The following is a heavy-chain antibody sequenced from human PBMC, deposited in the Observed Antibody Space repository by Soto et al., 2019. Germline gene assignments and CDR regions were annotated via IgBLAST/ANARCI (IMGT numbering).Heavy chain of an antibody. CDR1: GGSISSHY. D-gene: IGHD6-19*01. CDR3: ARGNGWYDY. Sequence: SETLSLTCTVSGGSISSHYWSWIRQPPGKGLEWIGYSYYSGNANYNPSLKSRVTTSVDTSKSQLSLRLTSVTTTDTAVYYCARGNGWYDYWGQGTLVTVSS. J-gene: IGHJ4*02. V-gene: IGHV4-59*11. CDR2: SYYSGNA.